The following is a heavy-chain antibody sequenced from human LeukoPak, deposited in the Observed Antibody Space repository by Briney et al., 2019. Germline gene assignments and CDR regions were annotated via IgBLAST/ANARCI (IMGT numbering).Heavy chain of an antibody. CDR3: ARDRWELLSNSYHYCGLDV. D-gene: IGHD2-15*01. J-gene: IGHJ6*02. CDR1: GFSFRSYW. V-gene: IGHV3-7*01. CDR2: IKQDGSEK. Sequence: AGGSLRLSCAASGFSFRSYWMSWVRQAPGKGLEWVANIKQDGSEKCYVDSVKGRFTISRDNAKNSLYLQMNSLRAEDTAVYYCARDRWELLSNSYHYCGLDVWGQGTTVTVSS.